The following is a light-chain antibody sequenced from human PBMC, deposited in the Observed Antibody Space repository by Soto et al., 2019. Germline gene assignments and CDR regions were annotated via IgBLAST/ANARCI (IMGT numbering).Light chain of an antibody. Sequence: VLTQPPSASGTPGQRVFISCSGSSSNIGGTNYAYWYQQLPGAAPKLLMHSNNLRPSGVPERISGSKSGTSASLAISGLRSEDEAVYYCASWDDRLGAVMFGGGTKVTVL. J-gene: IGLJ3*02. CDR3: ASWDDRLGAVM. V-gene: IGLV1-47*02. CDR2: SNN. CDR1: SSNIGGTNY.